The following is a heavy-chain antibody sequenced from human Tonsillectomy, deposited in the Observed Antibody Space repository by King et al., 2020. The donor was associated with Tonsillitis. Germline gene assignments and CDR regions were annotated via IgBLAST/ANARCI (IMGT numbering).Heavy chain of an antibody. Sequence: VQLVESGAELRKPGASVSVSCRSSADTFAGHFVHWVRQAPGQGLGWMGWINPNSGDKHYAQKFQGRVTMSGDVSATTAYMGLSSLEPDDSAVYYCATNALGSDSSAYRDFRHWGQGTLVTVSS. CDR1: ADTFAGHF. CDR3: ATNALGSDSSAYRDFRH. D-gene: IGHD3-22*01. J-gene: IGHJ1*01. V-gene: IGHV1-2*02. CDR2: INPNSGDK.